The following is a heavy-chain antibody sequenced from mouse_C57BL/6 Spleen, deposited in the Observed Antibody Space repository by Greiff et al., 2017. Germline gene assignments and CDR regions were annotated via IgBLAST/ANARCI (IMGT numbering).Heavy chain of an antibody. J-gene: IGHJ3*01. CDR2: IYPRDGST. D-gene: IGHD2-4*01. CDR1: GYTFTDHP. Sequence: VQVVESDAELVKPGASVKISCKVSGYTFTDHPIHWMKQRPEQGLEWIGYIYPRDGSTKYNEKFKGKATLTADKSSSTAYMQLNSLTSEDSAVYFCARRSDYDAFAYWGQGTLVTVSA. V-gene: IGHV1-78*01. CDR3: ARRSDYDAFAY.